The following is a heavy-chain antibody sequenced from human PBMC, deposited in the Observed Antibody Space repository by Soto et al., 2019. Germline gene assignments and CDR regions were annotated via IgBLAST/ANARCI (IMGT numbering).Heavy chain of an antibody. D-gene: IGHD2-15*01. V-gene: IGHV4-31*03. Sequence: QVQLQESGPGLVKPSETLSLTCNVSGGSINSGGYYWGWIRQHPGQGLEWIGYIHYRGRTSYNPSLQSRVSLSRDMSGHHFSMKLTSVTAADTAVYYCARCRDAVGFDTWGQGTRVTVSS. J-gene: IGHJ4*02. CDR2: IHYRGRT. CDR1: GGSINSGGYY. CDR3: ARCRDAVGFDT.